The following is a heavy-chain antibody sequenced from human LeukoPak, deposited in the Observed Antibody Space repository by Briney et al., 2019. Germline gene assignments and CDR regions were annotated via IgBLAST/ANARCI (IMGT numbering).Heavy chain of an antibody. V-gene: IGHV4-59*01. J-gene: IGHJ3*02. CDR3: AREALWFGELLPPPGAFDI. D-gene: IGHD3-10*01. CDR1: GGSISSYY. Sequence: SETLSLTCTVSGGSISSYYWSWIRQPPGKGLEWIGYIYYSGSTNYNPSLKSRVTISVDTSKNQFSLKLSSVSAADTAVYYCAREALWFGELLPPPGAFDIWGQGTMVTVSS. CDR2: IYYSGST.